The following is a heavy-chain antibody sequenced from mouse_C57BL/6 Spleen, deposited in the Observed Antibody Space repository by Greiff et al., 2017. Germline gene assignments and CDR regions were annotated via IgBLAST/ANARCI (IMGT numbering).Heavy chain of an antibody. CDR1: GFSFNTYA. J-gene: IGHJ4*01. V-gene: IGHV10-1*01. CDR3: VRMTGSYAMDY. Sequence: EVKLVESGGGLVQPKGSLKLSCAASGFSFNTYAMNWVRPAPGKGLEWVARIRSKSNNYATYYADSVKDRFTISRDDSESMLYLQMNNLKTEDTAMYYCVRMTGSYAMDYWGQGTSVTVSS. CDR2: IRSKSNNYAT. D-gene: IGHD1-1*02.